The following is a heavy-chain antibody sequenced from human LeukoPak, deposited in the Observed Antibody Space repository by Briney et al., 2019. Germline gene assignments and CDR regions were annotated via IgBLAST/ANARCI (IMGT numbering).Heavy chain of an antibody. Sequence: ASVKVSCKASGYTFTGYYMCWVRHAPGQRREWMGWINPNSGGTNYAQKFQGRVTMTRDTSISTAYMELSRLRFDDTAVYYCARDGYYYDSSGYSWFDPWGQGTLVTVSS. CDR2: INPNSGGT. J-gene: IGHJ5*02. CDR3: ARDGYYYDSSGYSWFDP. D-gene: IGHD3-22*01. V-gene: IGHV1-2*02. CDR1: GYTFTGYY.